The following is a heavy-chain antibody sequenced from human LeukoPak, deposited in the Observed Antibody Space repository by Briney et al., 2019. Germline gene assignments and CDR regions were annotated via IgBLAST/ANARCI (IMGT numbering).Heavy chain of an antibody. V-gene: IGHV3-74*01. CDR2: LDSDGGGT. CDR3: ARANWGNALDI. Sequence: GGSLRLSCAASGFTFSNYWMHWVRQAPGKGLVWVSRLDSDGGGTTYADSVKGRFTISRDNAKNTLYLLMDSLRAEDTAVYYCARANWGNALDIWGQGTKVTVSS. CDR1: GFTFSNYW. D-gene: IGHD7-27*01. J-gene: IGHJ3*02.